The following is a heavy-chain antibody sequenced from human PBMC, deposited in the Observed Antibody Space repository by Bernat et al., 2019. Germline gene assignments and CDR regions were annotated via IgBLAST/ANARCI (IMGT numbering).Heavy chain of an antibody. Sequence: QVQLVESGGGVVQPGRSLRLSCAASGFTFSSYAMHWVRQAPGKGLEWVAVISYDGSNKYYADSVKGRFTISRDKSKNTLYLQMNSLRAEDTAVYYCARDTIFGVSLGDYGMDVWGQGTTVTVSS. CDR3: ARDTIFGVSLGDYGMDV. V-gene: IGHV3-30-3*01. J-gene: IGHJ6*02. CDR2: ISYDGSNK. D-gene: IGHD3-3*01. CDR1: GFTFSSYA.